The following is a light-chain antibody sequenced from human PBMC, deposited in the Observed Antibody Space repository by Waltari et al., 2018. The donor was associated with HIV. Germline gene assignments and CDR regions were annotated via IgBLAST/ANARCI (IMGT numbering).Light chain of an antibody. CDR3: QQYKDFPIT. V-gene: IGKV1-5*03. CDR2: KAS. J-gene: IGKJ4*01. Sequence: DIQITQSPSTLSASVGDRVTITCRASQTSSRWLAWYQQKPGKAPKRLIYKASTLESGVPSRFSGSGSGTAFSLTISSLQPDDFATYYCQQYKDFPITFGGGTKVEIK. CDR1: QTSSRW.